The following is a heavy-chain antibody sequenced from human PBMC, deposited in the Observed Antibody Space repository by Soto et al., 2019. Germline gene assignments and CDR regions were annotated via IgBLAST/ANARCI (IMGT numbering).Heavy chain of an antibody. Sequence: EVQLLESGGGLVQPGGSLRLSCAASGFTFSSYAMSWVRQAPGKGLEWVSAISGSGGSTYYADSVKGRFTISRDNSKNTLYLQMNSLTAEDTAVYYCAKEGCSGGSCYRHYYYVDVGGKGTTVTVSS. V-gene: IGHV3-23*01. D-gene: IGHD2-15*01. J-gene: IGHJ6*03. CDR3: AKEGCSGGSCYRHYYYVDV. CDR1: GFTFSSYA. CDR2: ISGSGGST.